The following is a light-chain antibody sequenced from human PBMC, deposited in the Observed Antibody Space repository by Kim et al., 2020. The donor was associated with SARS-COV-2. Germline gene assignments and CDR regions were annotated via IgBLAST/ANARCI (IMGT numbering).Light chain of an antibody. J-gene: IGKJ4*01. Sequence: AIQLTQSPSSLSASVGDRVTITCRASQGISSSLAWYQQKPGKAPKLLIYEASSLESGVPSRFSGSGSGTEFTLTISSLQPDDFATYYCQQYNSYPLTFGGGTKVDIK. V-gene: IGKV1-13*02. CDR3: QQYNSYPLT. CDR2: EAS. CDR1: QGISSS.